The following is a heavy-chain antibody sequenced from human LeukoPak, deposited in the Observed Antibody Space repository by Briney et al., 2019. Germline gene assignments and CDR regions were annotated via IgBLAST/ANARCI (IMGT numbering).Heavy chain of an antibody. CDR1: GYTFTGYY. J-gene: IGHJ3*02. CDR3: ARARLRKNAFDI. V-gene: IGHV1-2*02. CDR2: INPNSGGT. D-gene: IGHD2-21*02. Sequence: ASVKVSCKASGYTFTGYYMHWVRQAPGQGLEWMGWINPNSGGTNYAQKFQGRVTMTRDTSISTAYMELSRLRSDDTAVYYCARARLRKNAFDIWGQETMVTVSS.